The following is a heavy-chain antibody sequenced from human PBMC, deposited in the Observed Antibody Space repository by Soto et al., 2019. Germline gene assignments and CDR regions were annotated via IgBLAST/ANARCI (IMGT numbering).Heavy chain of an antibody. Sequence: VQLVESGGGLVQPGGSLRLSCAASGFTFSNFDMNWVRQAPGKGLEWVSHISSSGGIIYYAESVRGRFTVSRDNAKNSLSLQMNSLSGEDSAVYYCAREGSVSSSDYYAYYYGMDVWGQGTTVTVSS. CDR3: AREGSVSSSDYYAYYYGMDV. V-gene: IGHV3-48*03. J-gene: IGHJ6*02. CDR2: ISSSGGII. D-gene: IGHD3-10*01. CDR1: GFTFSNFD.